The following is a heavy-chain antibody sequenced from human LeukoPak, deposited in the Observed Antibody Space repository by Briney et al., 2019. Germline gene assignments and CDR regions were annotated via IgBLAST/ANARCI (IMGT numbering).Heavy chain of an antibody. V-gene: IGHV1-8*03. Sequence: ASVKVSCKASGYTFTSYGISWVRQATGQGLEWMGWMNPNSGNTGYAQKFQGRVTITRNTSISTAYMELSSLRSEDTAVYYCARGGRITIFGVVIRGNWFDPWGQGTLVTVSS. J-gene: IGHJ5*02. CDR1: GYTFTSYG. D-gene: IGHD3-3*01. CDR3: ARGGRITIFGVVIRGNWFDP. CDR2: MNPNSGNT.